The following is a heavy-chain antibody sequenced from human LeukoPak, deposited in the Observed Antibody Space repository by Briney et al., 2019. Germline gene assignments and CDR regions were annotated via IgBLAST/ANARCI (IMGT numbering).Heavy chain of an antibody. CDR2: INHSGST. CDR1: GGSISSGGYY. J-gene: IGHJ4*02. V-gene: IGHV4-39*07. CDR3: ARGGYYYDSSARTQYYFDY. Sequence: SETLSLTCTVSGGSISSGGYYWSWIRQPPGKGLEWIGEINHSGSTNYNPSLKSRVTISVDTSKNQFSLKLSSVTAADTAVYYCARGGYYYDSSARTQYYFDYWGQGTLVTVSS. D-gene: IGHD3-22*01.